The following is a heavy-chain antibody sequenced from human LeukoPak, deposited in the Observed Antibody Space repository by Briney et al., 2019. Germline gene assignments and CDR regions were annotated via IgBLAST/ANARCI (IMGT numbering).Heavy chain of an antibody. J-gene: IGHJ4*02. CDR2: IKSRPNSFAT. D-gene: IGHD5-18*01. CDR1: GFTFSDSA. CDR3: TAWDTAMFDDY. V-gene: IGHV3-73*01. Sequence: GGSLRLSCAASGFTFSDSAMHWVRQASGKGLEWVGHIKSRPNSFATAYAASVKGRFTISRDDSKNTAYLQMNSLKTEDTAVYYCTAWDTAMFDDYWGQGTLVTVPS.